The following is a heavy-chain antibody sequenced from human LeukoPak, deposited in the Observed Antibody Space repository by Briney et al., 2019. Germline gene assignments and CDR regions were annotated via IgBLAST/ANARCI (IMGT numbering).Heavy chain of an antibody. J-gene: IGHJ6*02. D-gene: IGHD3-22*01. CDR2: INPNSDGT. CDR1: GYTFTGYY. Sequence: ASVKVSCKASGYTFTGYYMHWVRQAPGQGLEWMGWINPNSDGTNYAQKFQGRVTVTWDTSISTAYMELSRLGSDDTVVYYCARGDQYDSSGEYYYYGMDVWGQGTTVTVSS. V-gene: IGHV1-2*02. CDR3: ARGDQYDSSGEYYYYGMDV.